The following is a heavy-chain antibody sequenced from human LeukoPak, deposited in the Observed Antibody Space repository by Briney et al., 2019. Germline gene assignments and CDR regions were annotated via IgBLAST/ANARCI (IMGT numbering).Heavy chain of an antibody. J-gene: IGHJ2*01. CDR1: GGSISSGGYY. D-gene: IGHD2-8*01. Sequence: SETLSLTCTVSGGSISSGGYYCSWIRQHPGKGLESIGYIYYSGSTYYNPSLKSRVTISVDTSKNHFSLKLSSVTAADTAVYYCARDLVWPSGWYFDLWGRGTLVTVSS. CDR3: ARDLVWPSGWYFDL. V-gene: IGHV4-31*03. CDR2: IYYSGST.